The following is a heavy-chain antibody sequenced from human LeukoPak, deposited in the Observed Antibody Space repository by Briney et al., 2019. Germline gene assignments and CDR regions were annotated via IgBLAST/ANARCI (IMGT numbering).Heavy chain of an antibody. D-gene: IGHD6-13*01. V-gene: IGHV3-66*02. CDR3: AKNRDLAAAGNDAFDI. CDR2: LYSSGST. CDR1: GFTVSVNY. J-gene: IGHJ3*02. Sequence: GGSLRLSCAASGFTVSVNYMSWVRQAPGKGLEWVSVLYSSGSTNYADSVKGRFTISRDNSKNTLYLQMNSLRAEDTAVYYCAKNRDLAAAGNDAFDIWGQGTMVTVSS.